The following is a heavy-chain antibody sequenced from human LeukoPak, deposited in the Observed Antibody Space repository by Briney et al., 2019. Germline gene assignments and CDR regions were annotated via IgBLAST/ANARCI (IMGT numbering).Heavy chain of an antibody. CDR3: ARRYYYGSGSYYNVGWFDP. V-gene: IGHV4-4*02. CDR2: IYHSGST. J-gene: IGHJ5*02. CDR1: GGSISSSNW. Sequence: SGTLSLTCAVSGGSISSSNWWSWVRQPPGKGLEWIGEIYHSGSTNYNPSLKSRVTISVDKSKNQFSLKLSSVTAADTAVYYCARRYYYGSGSYYNVGWFDPWGQGTLVTVSS. D-gene: IGHD3-10*01.